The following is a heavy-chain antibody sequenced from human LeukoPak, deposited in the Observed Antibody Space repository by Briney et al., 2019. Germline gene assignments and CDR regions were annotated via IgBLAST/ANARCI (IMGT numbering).Heavy chain of an antibody. J-gene: IGHJ4*02. V-gene: IGHV3-7*05. CDR1: GFTFSTYW. CDR3: ARDSSGWLDY. Sequence: HSGGSLRLSCAASGFTFSTYWMAWVRQAPGKGLEWVANIKQDGSQKNYVDSVKGRFTISRDSAKNSLYPQMNSLRAEDTAVYYCARDSSGWLDYWGQGTLVTVSS. D-gene: IGHD6-19*01. CDR2: IKQDGSQK.